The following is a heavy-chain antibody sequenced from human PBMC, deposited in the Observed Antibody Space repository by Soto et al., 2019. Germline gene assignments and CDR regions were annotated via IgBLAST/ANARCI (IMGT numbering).Heavy chain of an antibody. CDR1: GLTFSNHW. CDR2: ITADGSEK. Sequence: LRLSCVGSGLTFSNHWMNWVRQAPGQGLEWVANITADGSEKYYVDSVKGRFTISRDNAKNSLYLQMNSLRAEDTAVYYCARARGVDYWGQGTQVTVSS. V-gene: IGHV3-7*03. J-gene: IGHJ4*02. CDR3: ARARGVDY. D-gene: IGHD3-16*01.